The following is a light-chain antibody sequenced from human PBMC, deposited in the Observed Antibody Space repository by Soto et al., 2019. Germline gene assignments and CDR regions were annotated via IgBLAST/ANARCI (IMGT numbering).Light chain of an antibody. CDR1: QSVKSN. Sequence: IEMTQSPSTLSASAGDRATLSCRTSQSVKSNLAWYQQKPGQAPRLLIYGASSRATGIPDRFSGSGSGTDFTLTISRLEPEDFAVYYCQQYVSSPWAFGQGTKVDIK. CDR3: QQYVSSPWA. J-gene: IGKJ1*01. CDR2: GAS. V-gene: IGKV3-20*01.